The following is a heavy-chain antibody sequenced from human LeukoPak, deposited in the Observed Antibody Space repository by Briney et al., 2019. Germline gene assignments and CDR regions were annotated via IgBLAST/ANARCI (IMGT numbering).Heavy chain of an antibody. V-gene: IGHV1-8*01. CDR3: ARGYMYGSGRDYYYYMDV. CDR2: MNPNSGNT. J-gene: IGHJ6*03. Sequence: GASVKVSCKASGYTFSSYDINWVRQATGQGLEWMGWMNPNSGNTGYAQKFQGRVTMTRNTSISTAYMELSSLRSEDTAVYYRARGYMYGSGRDYYYYMDVWGKGTTVTISS. D-gene: IGHD3-10*01. CDR1: GYTFSSYD.